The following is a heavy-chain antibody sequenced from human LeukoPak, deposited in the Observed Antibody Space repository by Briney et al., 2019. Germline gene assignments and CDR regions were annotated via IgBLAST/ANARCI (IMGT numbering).Heavy chain of an antibody. D-gene: IGHD3-10*01. Sequence: GGSLRLSCAASGFTVSSNYMSWVRQAPGKGLEWVSVIYSGGSTYYADSVKGRFTISRDNSKNTLYLQMNSLRAEDTAVYYCARDRSYYGSGSNFDYWGQGTLVTASS. J-gene: IGHJ4*02. V-gene: IGHV3-66*01. CDR2: IYSGGST. CDR1: GFTVSSNY. CDR3: ARDRSYYGSGSNFDY.